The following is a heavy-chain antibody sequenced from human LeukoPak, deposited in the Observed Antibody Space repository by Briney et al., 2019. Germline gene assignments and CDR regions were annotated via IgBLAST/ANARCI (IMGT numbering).Heavy chain of an antibody. D-gene: IGHD5-18*01. V-gene: IGHV3-66*02. J-gene: IGHJ4*02. CDR3: ASGTQLWHGGY. CDR2: YSGCTT. Sequence: GGSLRLSCVASGFTVSRIYMSWVRPAPEKGLEWVSVYSGCTTYYADSVKGRLTISRDNSKNTLYLQMNSLRAEDTAVYYCASGTQLWHGGYWGQGTLVTVSS. CDR1: GFTVSRIY.